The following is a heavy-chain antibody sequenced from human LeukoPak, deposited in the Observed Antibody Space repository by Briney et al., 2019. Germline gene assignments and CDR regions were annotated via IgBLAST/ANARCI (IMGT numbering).Heavy chain of an antibody. CDR1: GFTFSTYS. J-gene: IGHJ4*02. Sequence: PGGSLRLSCSASGFTFSTYSINWVRQAPGKGLEWVSSISSSSRYIYYADSVKGRFTISRDNAKNSLYLQMNSLRAEDTAVYYCATGKGGSCYSDWGQGTLVTVSS. D-gene: IGHD2-15*01. CDR2: ISSSSRYI. CDR3: ATGKGGSCYSD. V-gene: IGHV3-21*04.